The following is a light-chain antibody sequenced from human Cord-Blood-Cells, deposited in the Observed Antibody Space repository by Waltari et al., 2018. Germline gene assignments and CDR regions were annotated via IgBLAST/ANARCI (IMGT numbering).Light chain of an antibody. CDR2: DVS. Sequence: QSALTQPRSVSGSPGPSVTIPCPGTSSDVGGYHYVPWYQQHPGKAPKLMIYDVSKRPSGVPDRFSGSKSGNTASLTISGLQAEDEADYYCCSYAGSYTFVVFGGGTKLTVL. J-gene: IGLJ2*01. CDR3: CSYAGSYTFVV. V-gene: IGLV2-11*01. CDR1: SSDVGGYHY.